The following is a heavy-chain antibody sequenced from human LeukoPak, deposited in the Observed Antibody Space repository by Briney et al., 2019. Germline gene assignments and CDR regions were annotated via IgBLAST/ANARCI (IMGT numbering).Heavy chain of an antibody. Sequence: GGSLRLSCAASGITFSTYAMSWVRHTPGKGREWVSGISSGGNTQYTDSVKGRFTVSRDNSKDTLHLQMDSLRAEDTTIYYCTKDRRQWVVPYFDSWGQGTVVTVSS. CDR3: TKDRRQWVVPYFDS. D-gene: IGHD6-19*01. CDR2: ISSGGNT. V-gene: IGHV3-23*01. J-gene: IGHJ4*02. CDR1: GITFSTYA.